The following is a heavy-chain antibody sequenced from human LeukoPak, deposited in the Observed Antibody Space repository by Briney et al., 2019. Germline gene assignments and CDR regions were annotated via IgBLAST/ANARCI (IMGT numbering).Heavy chain of an antibody. D-gene: IGHD2-2*01. J-gene: IGHJ5*02. CDR3: ARNILYCSSTSCRAYNWFDP. Sequence: GSSVKVSCKASGGTFSSYAISWVRQAPGQGLEWMGGIIPIFGTANYAQKFQGRVTITADESTSTAYMELSSLRSEDTAVYYCARNILYCSSTSCRAYNWFDPWGQGTLVTVSS. CDR1: GGTFSSYA. V-gene: IGHV1-69*01. CDR2: IIPIFGTA.